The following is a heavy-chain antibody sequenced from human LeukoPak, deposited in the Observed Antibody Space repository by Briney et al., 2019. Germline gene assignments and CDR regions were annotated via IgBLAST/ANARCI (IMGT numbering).Heavy chain of an antibody. J-gene: IGHJ5*02. CDR1: GGTFSSYA. CDR3: AREGYDILTGYHYGQNWFDP. V-gene: IGHV1-69*13. Sequence: SVKVSCKASGGTFSSYAISWVRQAPGQGLEWMGGIIPIFGTANYAQKFQGRVTITADESTSTAYMELSSLRSEDTAVYYSAREGYDILTGYHYGQNWFDPWGQGTLVTVSS. CDR2: IIPIFGTA. D-gene: IGHD3-9*01.